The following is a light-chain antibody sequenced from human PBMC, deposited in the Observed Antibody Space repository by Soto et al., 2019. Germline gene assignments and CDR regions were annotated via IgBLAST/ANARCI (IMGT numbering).Light chain of an antibody. CDR1: RSNIGLKY. Sequence: QSVLTQPPSASGTPGQRVTMSCSGSRSNIGLKYVYWYQLLAGAAPKLLIYRNNQRPSGVPDRFSGSKSGTSASLAISGLRSEDEADYYCASWDDSLSGVVFGGGTKLTVL. CDR2: RNN. CDR3: ASWDDSLSGVV. J-gene: IGLJ2*01. V-gene: IGLV1-47*01.